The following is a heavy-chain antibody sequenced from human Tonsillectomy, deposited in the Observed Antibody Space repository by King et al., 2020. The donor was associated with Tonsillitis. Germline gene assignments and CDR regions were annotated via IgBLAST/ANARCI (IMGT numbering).Heavy chain of an antibody. Sequence: VQLVESGGGLIQPGGSLRLSCAASGFIVSSNYMSWVRQAPGKGLEWVSVIYSGGSTYYADSVKGRFTISRDNSKNTLYLQINTLRAEDTAVYYCAREFSSGWYTYDYWGQGTLVTVSS. CDR2: IYSGGST. J-gene: IGHJ4*02. D-gene: IGHD6-19*01. V-gene: IGHV3-53*01. CDR3: AREFSSGWYTYDY. CDR1: GFIVSSNY.